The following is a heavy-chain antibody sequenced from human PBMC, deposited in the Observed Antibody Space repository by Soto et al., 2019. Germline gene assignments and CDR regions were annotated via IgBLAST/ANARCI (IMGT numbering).Heavy chain of an antibody. CDR3: ARVLPYCSSTSCHNWFDP. V-gene: IGHV4-30-2*01. CDR1: GGSISSGGYS. J-gene: IGHJ5*02. D-gene: IGHD2-2*01. Sequence: PSETVSLTCAVSGGSISSGGYSWSWIRQPPGKGLEWIGYIYNSGSNYYNPSLKSRVTISVDRSKNQFSLKLSSVTAADTAVYYCARVLPYCSSTSCHNWFDPWGKGTLLTV. CDR2: IYNSGSN.